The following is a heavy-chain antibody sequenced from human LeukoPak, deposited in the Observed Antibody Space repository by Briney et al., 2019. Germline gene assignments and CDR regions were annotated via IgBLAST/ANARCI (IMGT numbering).Heavy chain of an antibody. CDR1: GFTFDDYA. V-gene: IGHV3-9*01. D-gene: IGHD3-10*01. Sequence: PGGSLRLSCAASGFTFDDYAMHWVRQAPGKGLEWVSGISWNSGSIGYADSVKGRFTISRDNAKNTLYLQMSSLRAEDTAVYYCAKDRYYGSGSYSYYDYWGQGTLVTVSS. CDR3: AKDRYYGSGSYSYYDY. CDR2: ISWNSGSI. J-gene: IGHJ4*02.